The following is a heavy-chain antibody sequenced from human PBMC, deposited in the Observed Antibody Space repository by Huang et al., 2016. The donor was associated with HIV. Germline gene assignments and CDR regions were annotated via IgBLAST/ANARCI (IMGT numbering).Heavy chain of an antibody. J-gene: IGHJ4*02. D-gene: IGHD1-26*01. V-gene: IGHV3-30*02. CDR2: IRYDGRNK. CDR3: AKGWELRTIGY. Sequence: QVQLVESGGGVVQPGGSLRLSCAASGFTFSSYGMHWVRQAPGKGLECVVLIRYDGRNKYYADSVKGRFTISRDNSKNTLYLQMNSLRAEDTAVYYCAKGWELRTIGYWGQGTLVTVSS. CDR1: GFTFSSYG.